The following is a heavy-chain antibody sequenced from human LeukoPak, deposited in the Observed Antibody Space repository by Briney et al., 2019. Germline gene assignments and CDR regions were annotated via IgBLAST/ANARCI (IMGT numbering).Heavy chain of an antibody. J-gene: IGHJ4*02. CDR2: IYYSGTT. D-gene: IGHD3-3*01. CDR3: ARLRFDFWSGYTHPYFDY. Sequence: SETLSLTCTVSGGSISSSSYSWGWIRQPPGKGLERIGSIYYSGTTYYNPSLKSRVTISVDTSKIQFSLKLSSVAAADTAVYFCARLRFDFWSGYTHPYFDYWGQGTLVTVSS. V-gene: IGHV4-39*01. CDR1: GGSISSSSYS.